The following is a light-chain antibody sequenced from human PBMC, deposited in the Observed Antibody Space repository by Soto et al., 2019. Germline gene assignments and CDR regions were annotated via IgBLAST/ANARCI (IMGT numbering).Light chain of an antibody. CDR3: QSYDSSLSAHVV. J-gene: IGLJ2*01. Sequence: QSVLTQPPSVSGAPGQRVTISCTGSSSNIGAGYDVHWYQQLPGTAPKLLIYGNSNRPSGVPDRFSGSKSGTSASLAITGLQAEVEADYYCQSYDSSLSAHVVFGGGTKVTVL. CDR2: GNS. V-gene: IGLV1-40*01. CDR1: SSNIGAGYD.